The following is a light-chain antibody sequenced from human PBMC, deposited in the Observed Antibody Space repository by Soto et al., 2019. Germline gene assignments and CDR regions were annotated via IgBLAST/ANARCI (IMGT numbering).Light chain of an antibody. V-gene: IGKV1-5*01. CDR2: DAS. CDR3: QHYQNYSYS. Sequence: IQMTQSPSTVSASVGDSVTISCRASQPVNTFLAWYQQKPGGAPKVVIFDASNLGSGVPSRFSGRGFGAESTVSITSLQHDDFATYDCQHYQNYSYSFGQGTKLEIK. CDR1: QPVNTF. J-gene: IGKJ2*03.